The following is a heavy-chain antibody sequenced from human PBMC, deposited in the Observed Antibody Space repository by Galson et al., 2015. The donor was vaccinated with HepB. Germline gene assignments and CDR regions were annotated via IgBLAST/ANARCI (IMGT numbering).Heavy chain of an antibody. CDR3: ARSGYDILTGAEPFKVVNYYYGMDV. J-gene: IGHJ6*02. Sequence: CKASGGTFSSYAISWVRQAPGQGLEWMGGIIPIFDTANSAQKFQGRVTITADESTSTAYMELSSLRSEDTAVYYCARSGYDILTGAEPFKVVNYYYGMDVWGQGTTVTVSS. V-gene: IGHV1-69*01. CDR1: GGTFSSYA. CDR2: IIPIFDTA. D-gene: IGHD3-9*01.